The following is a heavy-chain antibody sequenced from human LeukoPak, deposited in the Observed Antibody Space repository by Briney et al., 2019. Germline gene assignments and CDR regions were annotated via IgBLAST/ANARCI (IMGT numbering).Heavy chain of an antibody. CDR1: GFTFSTNG. CDR2: ISGSGGST. J-gene: IGHJ4*02. V-gene: IGHV3-23*01. Sequence: GGSLRLSCAASGFTFSTNGMSWVRQAPGKGLEWVSSISGSGGSTYYADSVKGRFTISRDNSKNTLYLQMNSLRAEDTAVYYCAKDRYSGSYNFDYWGQGTLVTVSS. CDR3: AKDRYSGSYNFDY. D-gene: IGHD1-26*01.